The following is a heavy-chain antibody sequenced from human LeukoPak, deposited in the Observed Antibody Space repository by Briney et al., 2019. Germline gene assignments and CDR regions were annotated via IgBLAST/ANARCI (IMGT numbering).Heavy chain of an antibody. CDR3: ARPAGIAAADYYYSGMDV. Sequence: SVTVSCKASGGTFSSYAISWVRQAPGQGLEWMGGIIPIVGTANYAQKLQGRVTITADESTSTAYMEMSSLRSEDTAVYYCARPAGIAAADYYYSGMDVGGQVTTVTVSS. D-gene: IGHD6-13*01. V-gene: IGHV1-69*13. CDR1: GGTFSSYA. J-gene: IGHJ6*02. CDR2: IIPIVGTA.